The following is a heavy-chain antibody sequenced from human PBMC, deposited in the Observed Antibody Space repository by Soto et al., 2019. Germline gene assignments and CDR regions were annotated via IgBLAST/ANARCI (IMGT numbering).Heavy chain of an antibody. D-gene: IGHD2-21*02. CDR3: ARGEAHRDGY. J-gene: IGHJ4*02. CDR1: GYTFTSYG. CDR2: ISDYNGKT. V-gene: IGHV1-18*01. Sequence: QVHLVQSGAELKKPGASVKLSCKASGYTFTSYGISWGRQAPGQGLAWMGWISDYNGKTNYAQKLQRRVTITSHTSTSTAYMELRTLASDDTAVYYCARGEAHRDGYWGQGTLVPVSS.